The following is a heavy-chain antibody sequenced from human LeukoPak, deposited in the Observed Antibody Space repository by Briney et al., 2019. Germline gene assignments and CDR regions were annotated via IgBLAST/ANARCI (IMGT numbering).Heavy chain of an antibody. CDR3: ASRYSSGWWHY. D-gene: IGHD6-19*01. Sequence: SETLSVTCAVYGGSFSGYYWSWIRQPPGKGLEWIGEINHSGSTNYNPSLKSRVTISVDTSKNQFSLKLSSVTAADTAVYYCASRYSSGWWHYWGRGTLVTVSS. CDR1: GGSFSGYY. CDR2: INHSGST. V-gene: IGHV4-34*01. J-gene: IGHJ4*02.